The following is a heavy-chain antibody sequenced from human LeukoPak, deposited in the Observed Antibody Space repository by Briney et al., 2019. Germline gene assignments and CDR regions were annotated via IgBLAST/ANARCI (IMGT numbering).Heavy chain of an antibody. CDR1: GFTFSSYW. D-gene: IGHD2-2*01. J-gene: IGHJ6*02. CDR3: AREDSEYCSSTSCPNYYYGMDV. CDR2: INSDGSST. V-gene: IGHV3-74*01. Sequence: GGSLRLSCAAPGFTFSSYWMHWVRQAPGKGLVWVSRINSDGSSTSYADSVKGRFTISRDNAKNTLYLQMNSLRAEDTAVYYCAREDSEYCSSTSCPNYYYGMDVWGQGTTVTVSS.